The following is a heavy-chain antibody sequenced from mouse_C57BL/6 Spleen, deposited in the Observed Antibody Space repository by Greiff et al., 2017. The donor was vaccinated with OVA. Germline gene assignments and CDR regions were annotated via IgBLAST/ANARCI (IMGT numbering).Heavy chain of an antibody. Sequence: EVMLVESGPGLVKPSQTVFLTCTVTGISITTGNYRWSWIRQFPGNKLEWIGYIYYSGTITYNPSLTSRTTITRDTPKNQFFLEMNSLTAEDTATYYCARDEGDYYGSSYGFAYWGQGTLVTVSA. CDR2: IYYSGTI. J-gene: IGHJ3*01. D-gene: IGHD1-1*01. CDR1: GISITTGNYR. V-gene: IGHV3-5*01. CDR3: ARDEGDYYGSSYGFAY.